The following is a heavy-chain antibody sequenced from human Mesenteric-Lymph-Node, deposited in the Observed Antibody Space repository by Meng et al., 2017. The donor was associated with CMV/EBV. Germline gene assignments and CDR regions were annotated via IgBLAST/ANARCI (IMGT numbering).Heavy chain of an antibody. J-gene: IGHJ5*01. CDR2: INSDGSST. CDR1: GFTFSSYW. Sequence: LRPSCAGSGFTFSSYWMHWVRQVPGKGLVWVSRINSDGSSTSYADSVKGRFTISRDNAKNTLYLQMNSLGAEDTAVYYCARANPRFDSWGQGTLVTVSS. V-gene: IGHV3-74*01. CDR3: ARANPRFDS.